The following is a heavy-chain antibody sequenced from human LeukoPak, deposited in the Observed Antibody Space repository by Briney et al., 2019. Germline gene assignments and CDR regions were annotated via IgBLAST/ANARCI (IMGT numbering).Heavy chain of an antibody. V-gene: IGHV4-59*01. Sequence: SETLSLTCTVSGDSISSYYWSWIRQPPGKGLEWIGYIYYTGSTNYNPSLKSRVTISVDTSKNQFSLKLSSVTAADTAVYYCARGGIGRDGYNRFDYWGQGTLVTVSS. CDR1: GDSISSYY. CDR2: IYYTGST. D-gene: IGHD5-24*01. J-gene: IGHJ4*02. CDR3: ARGGIGRDGYNRFDY.